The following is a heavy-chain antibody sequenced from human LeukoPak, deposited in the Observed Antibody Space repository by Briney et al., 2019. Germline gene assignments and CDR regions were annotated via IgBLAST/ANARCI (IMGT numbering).Heavy chain of an antibody. CDR2: IYHNGIT. D-gene: IGHD5-24*01. CDR3: ARELATINGPYFES. J-gene: IGHJ4*02. Sequence: SETLSLTCSVSGGSISNFNWWNWVRQSPGKGLEWVGQIYHNGITNYNPSLKSRLTISVDKSRNLFSLNPTSVTAADTAVYFCARELATINGPYFESWGQGTLVTVSS. V-gene: IGHV4-4*02. CDR1: GGSISNFNW.